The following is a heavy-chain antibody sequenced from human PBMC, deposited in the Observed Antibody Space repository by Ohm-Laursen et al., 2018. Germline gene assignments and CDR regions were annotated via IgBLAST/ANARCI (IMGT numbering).Heavy chain of an antibody. CDR1: GLTFSSYG. V-gene: IGHV3-30*18. Sequence: SLRLSCSASGLTFSSYGMHWVRQVPGKGLEWVAAISYDGSNKYHADSAKGRFTISRDNSKNTLYLQMNSLRAEDTAVYYCAKDLYSGGYNYYYAMDVWGQGTTVTVSS. CDR2: ISYDGSNK. CDR3: AKDLYSGGYNYYYAMDV. D-gene: IGHD1-26*01. J-gene: IGHJ6*02.